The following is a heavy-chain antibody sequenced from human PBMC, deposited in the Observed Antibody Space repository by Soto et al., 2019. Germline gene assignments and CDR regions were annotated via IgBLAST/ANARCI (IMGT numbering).Heavy chain of an antibody. V-gene: IGHV3-11*06. J-gene: IGHJ4*02. Sequence: QVQLVESGGGLVKPGGSLRLSCAASGFTFSDYYMSWIRQAPGKGLEWVSYITSSRSNFTNYADSVKGRFTISRDNAKNSVYLQMDSLRVEDTAVYYCVRDRGYSGFSYWGQGVLVTVSA. CDR2: ITSSRSNFT. CDR3: VRDRGYSGFSY. CDR1: GFTFSDYY. D-gene: IGHD5-12*01.